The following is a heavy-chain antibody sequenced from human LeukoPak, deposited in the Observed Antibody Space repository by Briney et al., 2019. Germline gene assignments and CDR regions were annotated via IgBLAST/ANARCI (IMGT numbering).Heavy chain of an antibody. V-gene: IGHV4-59*08. CDR2: IYYSGST. CDR3: ARQPYYYDSSGYYVYYFDY. D-gene: IGHD3-22*01. Sequence: SETLSLTCTVSGGSISSYYWSWIRQPPGKGLEWIGYIYYSGSTNYNPSLKSRVTISVDTSKNQFSLKLSSVTAADTAVYYCARQPYYYDSSGYYVYYFDYWGQEPWSPSPQ. CDR1: GGSISSYY. J-gene: IGHJ4*01.